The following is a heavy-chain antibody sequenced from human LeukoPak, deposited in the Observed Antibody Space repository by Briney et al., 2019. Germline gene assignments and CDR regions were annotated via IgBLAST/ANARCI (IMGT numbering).Heavy chain of an antibody. Sequence: GGSLRLSCTTSGFTFGDYGFNWVRQAPGKGLEWVGFIRKKAHDWTPQYAPSVQGRFTISRDDSKGIAYLEMNSLKTEDTAVYYRTRAGGYDNYLDNWGQGTPVTVSS. CDR2: IRKKAHDWTP. V-gene: IGHV3-49*04. J-gene: IGHJ4*02. CDR3: TRAGGYDNYLDN. D-gene: IGHD5-12*01. CDR1: GFTFGDYG.